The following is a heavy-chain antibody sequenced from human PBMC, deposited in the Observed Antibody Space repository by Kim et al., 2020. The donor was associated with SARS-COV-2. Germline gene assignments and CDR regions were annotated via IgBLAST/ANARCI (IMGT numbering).Heavy chain of an antibody. J-gene: IGHJ2*01. CDR2: ISGSGSST. CDR1: GFTFSSHA. CDR3: AKDQWYFDL. Sequence: GGSLRLSCAASGFTFSSHAMSWVRQAPGKGLECVSTISGSGSSTYYADSVKGRFTISRDNSRNTLDLQMNSLRAEDTAVYYCAKDQWYFDLWGRGTLVTVSS. V-gene: IGHV3-23*01.